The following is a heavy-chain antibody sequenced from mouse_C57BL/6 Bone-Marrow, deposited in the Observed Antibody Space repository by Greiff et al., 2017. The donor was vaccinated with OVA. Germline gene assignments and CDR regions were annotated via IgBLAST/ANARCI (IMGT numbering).Heavy chain of an antibody. CDR3: TKYSPYYYGSTPWFAY. D-gene: IGHD1-1*01. CDR2: LYPGNSDT. V-gene: IGHV1-5*01. CDR1: GYTFTSYW. J-gene: IGHJ3*01. Sequence: VQLQQSGTVLARPGASVKMSCKTSGYTFTSYWMHWVKQRPGQGLEWIGALYPGNSDTSYNQKFKGKAKLTAVTSASTAYMELSSLTNEDSAVYYCTKYSPYYYGSTPWFAYWGQGTLVTVSA.